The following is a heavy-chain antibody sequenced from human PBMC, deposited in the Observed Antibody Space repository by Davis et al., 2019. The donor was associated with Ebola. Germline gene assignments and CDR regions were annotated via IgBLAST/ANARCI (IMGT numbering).Heavy chain of an antibody. Sequence: GESLNTPRKGSGYSFPSYWIGWVRQMPGKGLERMGIIYPGDSDTRYSPSFQGQVTISADKSISTAYLQWSSLKASDTAMYYCARHNIGYFDYYYGMDVWGQGTTVTVSS. CDR2: IYPGDSDT. D-gene: IGHD3-22*01. J-gene: IGHJ6*02. CDR3: ARHNIGYFDYYYGMDV. V-gene: IGHV5-51*01. CDR1: GYSFPSYW.